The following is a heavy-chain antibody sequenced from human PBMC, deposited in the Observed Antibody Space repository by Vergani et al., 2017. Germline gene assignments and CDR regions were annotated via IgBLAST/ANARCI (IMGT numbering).Heavy chain of an antibody. CDR1: GVSVSSTASY. D-gene: IGHD3/OR15-3a*01. J-gene: IGHJ5*02. Sequence: QVQLQESGPGLVKPSQTLSLTCSVSGVSVSSTASYWNWIRQPAGKGLEWIGRIYGSGNIDHNPSLESRVTISRDTSKNQFSLKVHSGTAADTAVYYCARGETRTDWLDPWGQGTQVIVSS. CDR3: ARGETRTDWLDP. CDR2: IYGSGNI. V-gene: IGHV4-61*02.